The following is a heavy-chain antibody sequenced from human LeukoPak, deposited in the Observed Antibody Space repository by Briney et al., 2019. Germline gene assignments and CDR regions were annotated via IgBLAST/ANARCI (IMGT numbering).Heavy chain of an antibody. CDR1: GFTFSSYS. J-gene: IGHJ3*02. CDR3: ARELVMVSVRHAFDI. CDR2: ISSSSTI. V-gene: IGHV3-48*01. D-gene: IGHD3-10*01. Sequence: GGSLRLSCAASGFTFSSYSMNWVRQAPGKGLEWVSYISSSSTIYYADSVKGRFTISRDNAKNSLYLQMNSLRAEDTAVYYCARELVMVSVRHAFDIWGQGTMVTVSS.